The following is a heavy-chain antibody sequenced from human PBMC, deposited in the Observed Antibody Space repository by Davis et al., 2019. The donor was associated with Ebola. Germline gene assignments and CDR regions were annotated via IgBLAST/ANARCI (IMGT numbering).Heavy chain of an antibody. V-gene: IGHV5-51*01. CDR3: ARRYYDFWSGYYTEADWYFDL. CDR2: MYPGDSDT. Sequence: GESLKISCKGSGYSFTSYWIGWVRQMPGKGLEWMGIMYPGDSDTRYSPSFQGQVTISADKSISTAYLQWSSLKASDTAMYFCARRYYDFWSGYYTEADWYFDLWGRGTLVTVSS. CDR1: GYSFTSYW. J-gene: IGHJ2*01. D-gene: IGHD3-3*01.